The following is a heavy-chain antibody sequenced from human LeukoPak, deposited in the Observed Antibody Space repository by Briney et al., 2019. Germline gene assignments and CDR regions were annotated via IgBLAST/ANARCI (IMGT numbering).Heavy chain of an antibody. D-gene: IGHD3-3*01. CDR1: GGSITNYY. Sequence: PSETLSLTCTVSGGSITNYYWTWLRQPPGKGLEWIGYIYCSGSTNYNPSLESRVTISVDTSKSQFSLKLSSVTAADTAVYYCARHTIFGVLDGDWFDPWGQGTLVTVSS. CDR2: IYCSGST. J-gene: IGHJ5*02. CDR3: ARHTIFGVLDGDWFDP. V-gene: IGHV4-59*01.